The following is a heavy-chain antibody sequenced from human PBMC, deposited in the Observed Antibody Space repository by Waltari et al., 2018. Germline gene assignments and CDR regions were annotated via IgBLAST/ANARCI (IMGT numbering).Heavy chain of an antibody. J-gene: IGHJ5*02. D-gene: IGHD3-3*01. V-gene: IGHV1-2*06. CDR1: GYTFTGYY. CDR2: THPNIGGQ. CDR3: PSTPPGPYYDFWSGYPHATGWFDP. Sequence: QVQLVQSGAEVKKPGDSVKVSCKASGYTFTGYYMHWVRQAPGQGLEWMGRTHPNIGGQNYAQKFQCTVTISVYTSKNPFSLKLSSVTASDTAVYSCPSTPPGPYYDFWSGYPHATGWFDPWGQGTLVTVSS.